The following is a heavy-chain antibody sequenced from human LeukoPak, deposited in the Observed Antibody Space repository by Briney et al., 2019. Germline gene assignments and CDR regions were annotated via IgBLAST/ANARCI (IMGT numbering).Heavy chain of an antibody. Sequence: GGSLRLSCAASGFTFDDYAMHWVRQAPGKGLEWVSAINGSGGSTYYADSVKGRFTISRDNSKNTLYLQMNSLRAEDTAVYYCAKGKDDSSGWYFFYWGQGTLVTVSS. CDR3: AKGKDDSSGWYFFY. D-gene: IGHD6-19*01. CDR1: GFTFDDYA. V-gene: IGHV3-23*01. J-gene: IGHJ4*02. CDR2: INGSGGST.